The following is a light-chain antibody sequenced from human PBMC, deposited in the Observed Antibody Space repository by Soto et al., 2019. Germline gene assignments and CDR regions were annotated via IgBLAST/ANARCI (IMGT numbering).Light chain of an antibody. CDR3: CSYAGSSTDVV. CDR1: STDVGSYNL. Sequence: QSALTQPASVSGSPGQSITISCTGTSTDVGSYNLVSWYQQQPGKAPKLMMYEGSKRPSGVSNRFSGSKSGNTASLTISGLQAEDEADYYCCSYAGSSTDVVFGGGTKLTVL. J-gene: IGLJ2*01. CDR2: EGS. V-gene: IGLV2-23*01.